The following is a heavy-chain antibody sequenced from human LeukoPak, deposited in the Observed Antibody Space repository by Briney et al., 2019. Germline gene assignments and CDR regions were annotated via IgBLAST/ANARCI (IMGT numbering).Heavy chain of an antibody. V-gene: IGHV3-7*04. CDR2: IKQDGSDK. D-gene: IGHD3-22*01. Sequence: GGSLRLSCAASGFTFSNYGMHWVRQAPGKGLEWVANIKQDGSDKYYVDSVKGRFTISRDNAKNPLYLQMNSLRAEDTAVYYCARDPYDSSWGLCYFDYWGQGNLVTVSS. CDR1: GFTFSNYG. J-gene: IGHJ4*02. CDR3: ARDPYDSSWGLCYFDY.